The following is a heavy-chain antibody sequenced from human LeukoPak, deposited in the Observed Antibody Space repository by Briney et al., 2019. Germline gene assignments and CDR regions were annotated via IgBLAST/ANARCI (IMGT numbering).Heavy chain of an antibody. V-gene: IGHV1-2*02. J-gene: IGHJ3*02. CDR3: ARAPISCRGGDCYLGAIDI. CDR1: GYTFTGYY. Sequence: ASVKVSCKASGYTFTGYYMHWVRQAPGQGLEWMGWINPNSGGTNYAQKFQGRVTMSRDTSISTAYMELSRLRSDDTAVYYCARAPISCRGGDCYLGAIDIWGQGTMVTVSS. D-gene: IGHD2-15*01. CDR2: INPNSGGT.